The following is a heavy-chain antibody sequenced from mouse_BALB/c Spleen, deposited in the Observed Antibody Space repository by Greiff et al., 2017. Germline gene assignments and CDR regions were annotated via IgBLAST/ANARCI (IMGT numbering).Heavy chain of an antibody. CDR1: GFTFSSFG. V-gene: IGHV5-17*02. D-gene: IGHD2-4*01. CDR2: ISSGSSTI. Sequence: DVMLVESGGGLVQPGGSRKLSCAASGFTFSSFGMHWVRQAPEKGLEWVAYISSGSSTIYYADTVKGRFTISRDNPKNTLFLQMTSLRSEDTAMYYCARSGYYDYDGHYFDYWGQGTTLTVSS. CDR3: ARSGYYDYDGHYFDY. J-gene: IGHJ2*01.